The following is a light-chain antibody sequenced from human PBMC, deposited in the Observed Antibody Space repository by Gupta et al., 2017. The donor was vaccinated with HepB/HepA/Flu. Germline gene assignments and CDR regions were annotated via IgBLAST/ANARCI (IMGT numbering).Light chain of an antibody. CDR3: NSRDSSGNHLGVV. J-gene: IGLJ2*01. V-gene: IGLV3-19*01. Sequence: SSVLTQDPALSVALGQTVRITCQGDSLRSYYASWYQQKPGQAPVLVIYGKNNRPSGIPDRFSGSSSGNTASLTITGAQAEDEADYYCNSRDSSGNHLGVVFGGGTKLTVL. CDR2: GKN. CDR1: SLRSYY.